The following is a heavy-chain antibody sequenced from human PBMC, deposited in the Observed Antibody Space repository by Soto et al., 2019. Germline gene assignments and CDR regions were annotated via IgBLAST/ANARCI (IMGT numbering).Heavy chain of an antibody. CDR3: ARDVIAPPNYFVP. D-gene: IGHD4-4*01. J-gene: IGHJ5*02. CDR2: VYYSGTT. CDR1: GGKIDSGDYY. Sequence: PPATIPVTSTVAGGKIDSGDYYLIWKQKPPGKGLEWIGYVYYSGTTNYNPFLKSRVTLSLDKSKNQFSLKMNSVTAADTAVYYRARDVIAPPNYFVPWGQGTLVAVYS. V-gene: IGHV4-61*08.